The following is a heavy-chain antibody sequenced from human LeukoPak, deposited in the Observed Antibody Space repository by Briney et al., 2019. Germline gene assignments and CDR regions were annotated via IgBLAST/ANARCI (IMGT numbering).Heavy chain of an antibody. J-gene: IGHJ4*02. Sequence: GGSLRLSCAASGFSFSNYWMSWVRQVPGKGLEWVSGISWNSGSIGYADSVKGRFTISRDNAKNSLYLQMNSLRAEDTALYYCAKAYGSGSFDYWGQGTLVTVSS. V-gene: IGHV3-9*01. D-gene: IGHD3-10*01. CDR2: ISWNSGSI. CDR3: AKAYGSGSFDY. CDR1: GFSFSNYW.